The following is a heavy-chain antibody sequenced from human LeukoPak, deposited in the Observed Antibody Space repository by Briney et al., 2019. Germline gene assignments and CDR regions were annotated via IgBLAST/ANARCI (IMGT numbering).Heavy chain of an antibody. J-gene: IGHJ4*02. D-gene: IGHD5-12*01. V-gene: IGHV4-34*01. CDR2: INHSGST. Sequence: SETLSLTCAVYGGSFSGYYWSWIRQPPGKGLEWIGEINHSGSTNYNPSLKSRVTISVDTSKNQFSLKLSSVTAADTAVYYCAREGLVATIDYWSQGTLVTVSS. CDR1: GGSFSGYY. CDR3: AREGLVATIDY.